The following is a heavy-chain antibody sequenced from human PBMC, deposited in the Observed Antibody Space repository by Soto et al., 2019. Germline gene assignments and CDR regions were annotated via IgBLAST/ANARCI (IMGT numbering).Heavy chain of an antibody. V-gene: IGHV3-30-3*01. Sequence: QVQLVESGGGVVQPGRSLRLSCAASGFTFSSYAMHWVRQAPGKGLEGVAVISYDGSNKYYADSVKGRFTISRDNSKNTLYLQMNRRRAEDTAVYYCARDGEGAIFGVAFQHWGQGTLVTVSS. CDR3: ARDGEGAIFGVAFQH. D-gene: IGHD3-3*02. J-gene: IGHJ1*01. CDR1: GFTFSSYA. CDR2: ISYDGSNK.